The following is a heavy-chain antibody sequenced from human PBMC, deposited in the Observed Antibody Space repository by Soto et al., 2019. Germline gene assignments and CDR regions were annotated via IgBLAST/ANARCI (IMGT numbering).Heavy chain of an antibody. J-gene: IGHJ6*02. V-gene: IGHV3-48*03. Sequence: EVRLEESGGGFGQPGGALRLSCVFSGLTSSGIELNWVRQAAGKGLEWLSYISASGDMVDYIDSVRGRITISRDNAKQSLFLQMSALRVEDTAVYYCAGLSVTGGVDVWGQGTTVTVSS. D-gene: IGHD2-21*02. CDR1: GLTSSGIE. CDR3: AGLSVTGGVDV. CDR2: ISASGDMV.